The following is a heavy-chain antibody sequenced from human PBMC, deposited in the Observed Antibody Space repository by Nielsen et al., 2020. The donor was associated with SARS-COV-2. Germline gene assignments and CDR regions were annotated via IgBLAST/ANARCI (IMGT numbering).Heavy chain of an antibody. CDR2: IIPILGIA. V-gene: IGHV1-69*04. D-gene: IGHD6-19*01. Sequence: WVRQAPGQGLEWMGRIIPILGIANYAQKFQGRVTITADKSTSTAYMELSSLRSEDTAVYYCARDKEQWLDGYYYYGMDVWGQGTTVTVSS. CDR3: ARDKEQWLDGYYYYGMDV. J-gene: IGHJ6*02.